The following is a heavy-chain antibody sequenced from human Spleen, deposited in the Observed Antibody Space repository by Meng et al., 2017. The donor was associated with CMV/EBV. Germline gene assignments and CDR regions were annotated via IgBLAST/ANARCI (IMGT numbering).Heavy chain of an antibody. D-gene: IGHD2-21*01. V-gene: IGHV5-51*01. J-gene: IGHJ5*02. CDR1: GYSFPFYW. CDR2: IHPGDSDI. Sequence: GESLKISCEGSGYSFPFYWIAWVRQMPGKGLEWLGIIHPGDSDIKYSPSFQGQVTISADTSISTAYLQWNSLEASDTAMYYCARAQRRLGWWFDPWGQGTLVTVSS. CDR3: ARAQRRLGWWFDP.